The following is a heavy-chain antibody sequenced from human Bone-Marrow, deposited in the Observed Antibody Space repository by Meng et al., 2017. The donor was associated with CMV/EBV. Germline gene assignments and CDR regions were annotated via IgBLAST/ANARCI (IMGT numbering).Heavy chain of an antibody. D-gene: IGHD3-22*01. CDR2: MNPNSGNT. J-gene: IGHJ4*02. Sequence: ASVKVSCKASGYTFTSYDINWVRQAAGQGLEWMGWMNPNSGNTGYAQKFQGRVTITADKSTSTAYMELSSLRSEDTAVYYCARLYYYDSSYYFDYWGQGTLVTVS. V-gene: IGHV1-8*03. CDR3: ARLYYYDSSYYFDY. CDR1: GYTFTSYD.